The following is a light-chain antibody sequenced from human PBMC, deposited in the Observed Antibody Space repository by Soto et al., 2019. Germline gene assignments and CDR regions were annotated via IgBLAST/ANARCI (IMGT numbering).Light chain of an antibody. CDR1: SSDVVGYKH. V-gene: IGLV2-8*01. J-gene: IGLJ2*01. Sequence: QSVLTQPASASGSPGPSFTISCTGTSSDVVGYKHVSWYQHHPGTAPKVVSYEVTKRPSGVPHRFSGSQSGNKAALTVSGLQAEDEAAYYCRSYVGTNNVVFGGGTNLTVL. CDR2: EVT. CDR3: RSYVGTNNVV.